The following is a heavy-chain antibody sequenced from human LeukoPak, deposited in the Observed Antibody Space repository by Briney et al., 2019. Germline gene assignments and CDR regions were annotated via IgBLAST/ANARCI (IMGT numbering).Heavy chain of an antibody. J-gene: IGHJ4*02. D-gene: IGHD4-17*01. V-gene: IGHV3-30-3*01. CDR2: ISYVGSNK. Sequence: GGSLRLSCAASGFTFSSYAMHWVRQAPGKGLEWVAVISYVGSNKYYADSVKGRFTISRDNSKNTLYLQMNSLRAEDTAVYYCARENYGDYDYWGQGTLVTVSS. CDR1: GFTFSSYA. CDR3: ARENYGDYDY.